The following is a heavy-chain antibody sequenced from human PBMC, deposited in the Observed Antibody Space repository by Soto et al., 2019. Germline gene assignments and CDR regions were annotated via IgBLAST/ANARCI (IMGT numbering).Heavy chain of an antibody. V-gene: IGHV4-31*03. CDR2: IYYSGST. Sequence: QVQLQESGPGLVKPSQTLSLTCTVSGGSISSGGYYWSWIRQHPGKGLEWIGYIYYSGSTYYNPSLKSRVTISVDTSKNQFSLKLSSVTAADTAVYYCARGPDGSGRIFSGGMDVWGQGTTVTVSS. CDR1: GGSISSGGYY. D-gene: IGHD3-10*01. CDR3: ARGPDGSGRIFSGGMDV. J-gene: IGHJ6*02.